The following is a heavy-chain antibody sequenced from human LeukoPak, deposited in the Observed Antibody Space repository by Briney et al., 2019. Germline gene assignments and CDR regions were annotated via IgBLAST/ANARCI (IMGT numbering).Heavy chain of an antibody. CDR1: GFTFSSYS. D-gene: IGHD6-13*01. CDR2: ISSSSSYI. CDR3: ASALGSSTWPFDY. J-gene: IGHJ4*02. Sequence: GGSLRLSCAASGFTFSSYSMNWVRQAPGKGLEWVSSISSSSSYIYYADSVKGRFTISRDNAKNSLYLQMNSLRAEDTAVYYCASALGSSTWPFDYWGQGTLVTVSS. V-gene: IGHV3-21*01.